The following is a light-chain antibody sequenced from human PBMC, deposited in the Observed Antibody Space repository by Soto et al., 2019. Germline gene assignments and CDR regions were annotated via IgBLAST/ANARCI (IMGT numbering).Light chain of an antibody. J-gene: IGKJ4*01. Sequence: IQMTQSPSVLYAAVGDSVTIGCRASQGITDDLGWYQQKPGTAPKLLLYAASILQAGVPSRFRVSGSGPDFKLTISTLHPEYFSTNYYLKDYEYPLTFGGETNGDIK. CDR1: QGITDD. V-gene: IGKV1-6*01. CDR2: AAS. CDR3: LKDYEYPLT.